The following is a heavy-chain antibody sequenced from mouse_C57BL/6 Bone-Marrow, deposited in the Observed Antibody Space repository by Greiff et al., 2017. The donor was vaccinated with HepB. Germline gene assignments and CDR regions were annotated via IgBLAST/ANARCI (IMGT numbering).Heavy chain of an antibody. J-gene: IGHJ3*01. CDR2: ISSGGDYI. CDR3: TRDKHGGSSCAY. CDR1: GFTFSSYA. Sequence: EVHLVESGAGLVKPGGSLKLSCAASGFTFSSYAISWVRQTPEKRLEWVAYISSGGDYIYYADTVKGRFTISRDNARNTLYLQRSSLESEDTAMYDCTRDKHGGSSCAYWGQGTLVTVSA. V-gene: IGHV5-9-1*02. D-gene: IGHD1-1*01.